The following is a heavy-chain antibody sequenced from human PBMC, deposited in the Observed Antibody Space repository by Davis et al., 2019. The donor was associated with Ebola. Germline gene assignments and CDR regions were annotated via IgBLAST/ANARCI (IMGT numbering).Heavy chain of an antibody. CDR3: ASINSGSYTNAFDI. D-gene: IGHD1-26*01. J-gene: IGHJ3*02. CDR2: IYSGGST. Sequence: GGSLRLSCAASGFTVSSNYMSWVRQAPGKGLEWVSVIYSGGSTYYADSVKGRFTISRDNSKNTLYLQMNSLRAEDTAVYYCASINSGSYTNAFDIWGQGTMVTVSS. CDR1: GFTVSSNY. V-gene: IGHV3-53*01.